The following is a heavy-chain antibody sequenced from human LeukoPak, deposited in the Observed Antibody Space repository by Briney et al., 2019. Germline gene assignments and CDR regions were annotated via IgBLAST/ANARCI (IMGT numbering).Heavy chain of an antibody. J-gene: IGHJ5*02. CDR3: TKRRYFDWLGL. CDR1: GFTFSSYG. CDR2: ISYDGSNK. V-gene: IGHV3-30*18. Sequence: GRSLRLSCAASGFTFSSYGMHWVRQAPGKGLEWVAVISYDGSNKYYADSVKGRFTISRDNSKNTLYLQMNSLRAEDTAVYYCTKRRYFDWLGLWGQGTLVTVSS. D-gene: IGHD3-9*01.